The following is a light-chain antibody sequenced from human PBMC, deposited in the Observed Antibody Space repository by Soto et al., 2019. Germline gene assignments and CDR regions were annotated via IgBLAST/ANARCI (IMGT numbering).Light chain of an antibody. V-gene: IGKV1-5*03. CDR3: QQHNSSPLT. CDR2: KAS. J-gene: IGKJ4*01. Sequence: DIQMTQSPSTLYASVGDRVTITCRASQSIGASLAWFQQKPGKAPNLLIYKASSLDSGVPSRFSGRGSGTEFTLTISTLQPDDFATYYCQQHNSSPLTFGGGTKVEIK. CDR1: QSIGAS.